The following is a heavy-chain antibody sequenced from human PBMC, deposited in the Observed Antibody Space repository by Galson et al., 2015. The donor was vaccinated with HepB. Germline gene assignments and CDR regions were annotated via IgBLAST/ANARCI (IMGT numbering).Heavy chain of an antibody. CDR2: IKQDGSEK. D-gene: IGHD6-19*01. Sequence: SLRLSCAASGFTFSSYWMSWVRQAPGKGLEWVANIKQDGSEKYYVDSVKGRFTISRDNAKNSLYLQMNSLRAEDTAVYYCARGGIAVAGFFDLWGRGTLVTASS. CDR1: GFTFSSYW. CDR3: ARGGIAVAGFFDL. V-gene: IGHV3-7*03. J-gene: IGHJ2*01.